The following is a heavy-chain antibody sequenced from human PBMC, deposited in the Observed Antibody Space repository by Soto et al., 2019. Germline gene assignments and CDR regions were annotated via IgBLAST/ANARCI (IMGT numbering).Heavy chain of an antibody. J-gene: IGHJ4*02. CDR1: GFIFSDYS. CDR2: ISSSSIYI. V-gene: IGHV3-21*01. Sequence: PGGSLRLSCAASGFIFSDYSMNWVRQAPGKGLEWVSSISSSSIYIYYADSVKGRFTISRDNAKNSLYLQMNSLRAEDTAVFYCARDVSGYGNFDYWGQGTLVTVS. D-gene: IGHD5-12*01. CDR3: ARDVSGYGNFDY.